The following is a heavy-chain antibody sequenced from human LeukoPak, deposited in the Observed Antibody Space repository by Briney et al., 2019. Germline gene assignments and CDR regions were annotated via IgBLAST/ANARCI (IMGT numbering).Heavy chain of an antibody. CDR1: GLTFSGSA. J-gene: IGHJ4*02. CDR3: TGNYYGSGSYADFDY. Sequence: GGSLRLSCAASGLTFSGSALHWVRQASAKGLEWVGRIRSTANGYATAYAASVKGRFTISRDDSKNTAYLQMDSLKTEDTAVYYCTGNYYGSGSYADFDYWGQGTLVTVSS. CDR2: IRSTANGYAT. D-gene: IGHD3-10*01. V-gene: IGHV3-73*01.